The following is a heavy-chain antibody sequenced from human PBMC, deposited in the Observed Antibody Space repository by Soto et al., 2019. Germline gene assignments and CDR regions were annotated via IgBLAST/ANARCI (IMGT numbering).Heavy chain of an antibody. D-gene: IGHD6-6*01. V-gene: IGHV1-46*01. J-gene: IGHJ4*02. CDR2: INPSGGST. CDR1: GYTFTSYY. Sequence: ASVKVSCKASGYTFTSYYMHWVRQAPGQGLEWMGIINPSGGSTSYAQKFQGRVTMTRDTSTSTVYMELSSLRSEDTAVYYCARVQFLYSSSPFVRYWGQGTLVTVSS. CDR3: ARVQFLYSSSPFVRY.